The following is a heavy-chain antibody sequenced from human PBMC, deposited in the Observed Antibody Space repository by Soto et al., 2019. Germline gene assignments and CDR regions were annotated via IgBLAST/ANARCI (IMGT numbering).Heavy chain of an antibody. CDR2: IIPIFGTA. CDR3: ARGIDLYYVWGRFLTSYYYYGMDV. J-gene: IGHJ6*02. D-gene: IGHD3-10*01. V-gene: IGHV1-69*13. CDR1: GGTFSSYA. Sequence: SVKVSCKASGGTFSSYAISWVRQAPGQGLEWMGGIIPIFGTANYAQKFQGRVTITADESTSTAYMELSSLRSEDTAVYYCARGIDLYYVWGRFLTSYYYYGMDVWGQGTTVTVSS.